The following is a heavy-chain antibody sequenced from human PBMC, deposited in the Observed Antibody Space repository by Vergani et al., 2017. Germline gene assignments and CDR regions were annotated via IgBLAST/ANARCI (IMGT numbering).Heavy chain of an antibody. CDR2: IIPIFGTA. V-gene: IGHV1-69*01. Sequence: QVQLVQSGAEVKKPGSSVKVSCKASGGTFSSYAISWVRQAPGQGLEWMGGIIPIFGTANYAQKFQGRVTITADESTSTAYMELSSLRSEDTAVYYCARDLATADESSGYAPAGFDYWGQGTLVTVSS. D-gene: IGHD3-22*01. J-gene: IGHJ4*02. CDR3: ARDLATADESSGYAPAGFDY. CDR1: GGTFSSYA.